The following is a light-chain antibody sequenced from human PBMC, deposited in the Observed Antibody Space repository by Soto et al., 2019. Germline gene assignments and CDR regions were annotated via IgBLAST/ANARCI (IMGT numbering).Light chain of an antibody. V-gene: IGKV1-5*03. CDR2: KAS. CDR1: QSISGW. J-gene: IGKJ2*01. Sequence: DIPMTQSPSTLSASVGDRVTITCRASQSISGWLAWYQQKPGKAPKLLIYKASRLESGVPSRFSGGGSGTEFTLAISILQLDDCATYHCQLYSSYLYTFRQGTQLEIK. CDR3: QLYSSYLYT.